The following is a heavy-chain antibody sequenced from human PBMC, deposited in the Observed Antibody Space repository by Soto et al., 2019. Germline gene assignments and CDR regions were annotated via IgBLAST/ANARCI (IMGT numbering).Heavy chain of an antibody. CDR3: ARSSSHGSSSGPYFQH. CDR1: GSSIISYY. D-gene: IGHD6-6*01. V-gene: IGHV4-59*01. CDR2: IYYSGST. Sequence: PSETLSLTCTVSGSSIISYYWSWIRQPPGKGLEWIGYIYYSGSTNYNPSLKSRVTISVDTSKNQFSLKLSSVTAADTAVYHCARSSSHGSSSGPYFQHWGEGTLVTVS. J-gene: IGHJ1*01.